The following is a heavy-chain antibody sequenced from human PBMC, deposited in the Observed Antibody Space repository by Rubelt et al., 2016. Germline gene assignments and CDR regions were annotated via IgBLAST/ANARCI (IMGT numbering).Heavy chain of an antibody. CDR3: ARDSDGYES. CDR1: GFTFSPYW. D-gene: IGHD2-2*03. Sequence: GGSLRLSCAASGFTFSPYWMSWVRQAPGKGLQWVATIKHDGSEKYYEDSVKGRFTISRDNAKNSLYLQMNSLRAEDTAIYYCARDSDGYESWGQGSLVIVSS. V-gene: IGHV3-7*05. CDR2: IKHDGSEK. J-gene: IGHJ5*02.